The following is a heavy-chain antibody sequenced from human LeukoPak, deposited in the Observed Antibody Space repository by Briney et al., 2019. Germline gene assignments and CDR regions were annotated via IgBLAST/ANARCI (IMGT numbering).Heavy chain of an antibody. CDR1: GGTFSSYA. J-gene: IGHJ4*02. CDR2: IIPIFGTA. CDR3: ERGVGATRVPFDY. D-gene: IGHD1-26*01. Sequence: SVKVSCKASGGTFSSYAISWVRQAPGQGLEWMGGIIPIFGTANYAQRFQGRVTITTDESTSTAYMELSSLRSEDTAVYYCERGVGATRVPFDYRGQGTLVTVSS. V-gene: IGHV1-69*05.